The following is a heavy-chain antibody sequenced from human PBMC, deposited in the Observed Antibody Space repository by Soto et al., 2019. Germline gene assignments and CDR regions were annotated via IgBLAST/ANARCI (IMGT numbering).Heavy chain of an antibody. Sequence: PSETLSLTCTVSCGSISSYYWSWIRQPPGKGLEWIGYIYYSGSTNYNPSLKSRVTISVDTSKNQFSLKLSSVTAADTAVYYCARASIAARVYYGMDVWGQGTTVTVS. CDR1: CGSISSYY. V-gene: IGHV4-59*01. CDR3: ARASIAARVYYGMDV. J-gene: IGHJ6*02. CDR2: IYYSGST. D-gene: IGHD6-6*01.